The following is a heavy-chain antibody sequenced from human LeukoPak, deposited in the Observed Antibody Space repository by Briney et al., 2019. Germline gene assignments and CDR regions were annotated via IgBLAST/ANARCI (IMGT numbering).Heavy chain of an antibody. CDR2: IYYSGST. D-gene: IGHD2-2*01. CDR1: GGSISSSSYY. CDR3: ARGGVPAARGYYYMDV. Sequence: PSETLSLTCTVSGGSISSSSYYWGWIRQPPGKGLEWIGSIYYSGSTYYNPSLKSRVTISVDTSKNQFSLKLSSVTAADTAVYYCARGGVPAARGYYYMDVWGKGTTVTVSS. J-gene: IGHJ6*03. V-gene: IGHV4-39*01.